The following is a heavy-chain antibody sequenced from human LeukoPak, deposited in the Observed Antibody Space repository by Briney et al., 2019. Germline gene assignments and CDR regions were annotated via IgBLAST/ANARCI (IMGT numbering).Heavy chain of an antibody. CDR3: AKASKYSSNWYPE. Sequence: GGSLRLSCAASGFTFSTYAMSWVRQAPGRGLEWVSAISGSGEYTYYADSVKGRFTISRDNSKNTLYLQMNSLRVEDTAVYYCAKASKYSSNWYPEWGQGTLVTVPS. D-gene: IGHD6-13*01. V-gene: IGHV3-23*01. CDR1: GFTFSTYA. CDR2: ISGSGEYT. J-gene: IGHJ4*02.